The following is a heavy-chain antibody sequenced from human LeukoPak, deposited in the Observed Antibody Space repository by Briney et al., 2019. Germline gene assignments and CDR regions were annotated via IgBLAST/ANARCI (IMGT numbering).Heavy chain of an antibody. Sequence: SETLSLTCTVSGGSLSGFFWSWIRQPPGKGLEWIGYVYNSGSTDYNPSLKSRVTVSEDTSNNQFSLKLKFVTAADTAVYYCARASPNWNPPDYWGQGTLVTVSS. CDR2: VYNSGST. CDR3: ARASPNWNPPDY. J-gene: IGHJ4*02. V-gene: IGHV4-59*08. D-gene: IGHD1-1*01. CDR1: GGSLSGFF.